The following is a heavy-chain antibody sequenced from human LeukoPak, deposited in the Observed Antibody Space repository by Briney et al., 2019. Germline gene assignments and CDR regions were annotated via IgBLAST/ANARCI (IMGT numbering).Heavy chain of an antibody. D-gene: IGHD2-21*02. Sequence: SETLSLTCTVSGYSISSGYYWGWIRQPPGKGLEWIGSIYHSGSTYYNPSLKSRVTISVDTSKNQFSLKLSSVTAADTAVYYCARGHVVVTAILAFDIWGQGTMVTVSS. CDR1: GYSISSGYY. CDR3: ARGHVVVTAILAFDI. V-gene: IGHV4-38-2*02. CDR2: IYHSGST. J-gene: IGHJ3*02.